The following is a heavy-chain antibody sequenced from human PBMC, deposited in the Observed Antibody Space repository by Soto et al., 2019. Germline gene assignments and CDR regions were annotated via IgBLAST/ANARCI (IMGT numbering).Heavy chain of an antibody. CDR1: GYTFTSYY. V-gene: IGHV1-46*01. J-gene: IGHJ4*02. CDR3: ARAEHYDSSGYYYPFDY. Sequence: GASVKVSCKASGYTFTSYYIHWVRLAPGQGLEWMGIINPSGGSTSYAQKFQGRVTMTRDTSTGTVYMELSSLRSEDTALYYCARAEHYDSSGYYYPFDYWGQGALVTVSS. CDR2: INPSGGST. D-gene: IGHD3-22*01.